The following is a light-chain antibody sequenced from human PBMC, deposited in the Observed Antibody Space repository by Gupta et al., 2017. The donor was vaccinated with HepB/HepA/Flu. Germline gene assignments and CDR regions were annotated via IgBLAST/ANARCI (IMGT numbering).Light chain of an antibody. Sequence: QSALPQPASVSGSPGQSITIPCTGTTSDVGGYDYVSWYQQHPGKAPKLMIYAVNNRPSGVSNRFSGSKSGNSASLTISGLQAEDEADYYCSSYTTSSTLFGGGTKLTVL. CDR3: SSYTTSSTL. J-gene: IGLJ2*01. CDR2: AVN. V-gene: IGLV2-14*03. CDR1: TSDVGGYDY.